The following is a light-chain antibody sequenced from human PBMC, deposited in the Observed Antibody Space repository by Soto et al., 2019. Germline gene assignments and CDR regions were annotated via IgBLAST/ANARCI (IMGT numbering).Light chain of an antibody. J-gene: IGKJ1*01. V-gene: IGKV3-11*01. CDR1: QSLSSS. CDR3: HQRSNWWT. Sequence: EIVLTQSPATLSLFPGERATLSCRASQSLSSSLAWYQQKPGQAPRVLIYDTSTRATGIPARFSGSGSGTDFTLTISSREPEDSAFYYCHQRSNWWTFGQGTRVEIK. CDR2: DTS.